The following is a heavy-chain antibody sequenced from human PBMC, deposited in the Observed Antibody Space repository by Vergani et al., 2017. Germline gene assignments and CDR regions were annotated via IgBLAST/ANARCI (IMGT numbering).Heavy chain of an antibody. CDR2: IWHDGSNE. Sequence: QVQLVESGGGVVQPGGSLRLSCAASGFTLNSYVMHWVRQAPGKGLEWVAGIWHDGSNEKYVDSVQGRFTMSRDNSKNTLYREMESLRVEDTAVYFCARDKSKRAPAVMGTYYYYMDVWGKGTKVTVSS. D-gene: IGHD3-16*01. J-gene: IGHJ6*03. CDR1: GFTLNSYV. CDR3: ARDKSKRAPAVMGTYYYYMDV. V-gene: IGHV3-33*01.